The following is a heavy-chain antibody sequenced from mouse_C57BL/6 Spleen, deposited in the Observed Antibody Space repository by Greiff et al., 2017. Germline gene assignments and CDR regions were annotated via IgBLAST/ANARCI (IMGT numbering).Heavy chain of an antibody. J-gene: IGHJ2*01. V-gene: IGHV1-81*01. Sequence: QVQLQQSGAELARPGASVKLSCKASGYTFTSYGISWVKQRTGQGLEWIGEIYPRSGNTYYNEKFKGKATLTADKSSSTAYMELRSLTSEDSAVYFCARLLLLQSYFDYGGQGTTLTVSS. CDR2: IYPRSGNT. CDR3: ARLLLLQSYFDY. D-gene: IGHD1-1*01. CDR1: GYTFTSYG.